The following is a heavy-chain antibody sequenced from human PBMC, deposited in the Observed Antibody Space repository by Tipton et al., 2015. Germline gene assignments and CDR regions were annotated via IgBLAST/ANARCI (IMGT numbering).Heavy chain of an antibody. Sequence: LRLSCTVSGGSFSDYYWSWIRQPPGKGLEWIGSFFHSGNTFHNPSLRSRVIISVDTSKNQISLTVTSVTAADTAVYYCARGHYVSRMDVWGQGTTVTVSS. J-gene: IGHJ6*02. CDR3: ARGHYVSRMDV. D-gene: IGHD3-10*01. CDR1: GGSFSDYY. CDR2: FFHSGNT. V-gene: IGHV4-38-2*02.